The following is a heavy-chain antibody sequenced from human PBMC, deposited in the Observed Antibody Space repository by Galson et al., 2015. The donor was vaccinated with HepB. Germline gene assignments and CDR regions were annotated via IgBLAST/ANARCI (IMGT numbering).Heavy chain of an antibody. Sequence: SLRLSCAASGFTFSSYAMHWVRQAPGKGLEWVAVISYDGSNKYYADSVKGRFTISRDNSKNTLYLQMNSLRAEDTAVYYCARDLWSYWRAFDIWGQGTMVTVSS. CDR3: ARDLWSYWRAFDI. CDR2: ISYDGSNK. CDR1: GFTFSSYA. J-gene: IGHJ3*02. V-gene: IGHV3-30*04. D-gene: IGHD1-26*01.